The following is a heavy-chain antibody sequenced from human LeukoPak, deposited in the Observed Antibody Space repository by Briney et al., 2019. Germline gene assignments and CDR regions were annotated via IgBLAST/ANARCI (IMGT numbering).Heavy chain of an antibody. CDR3: ARGGARDFWSGYYSDLGIDYFDY. J-gene: IGHJ4*02. CDR1: GFTVSSNY. Sequence: PGGSLRLSCAASGFTVSSNYMNWVRQAPGEGLEWVSVIYSGGSTYYADSVKGRFTISRDNSKNTLYLQMNSLRAEDTAVYYCARGGARDFWSGYYSDLGIDYFDYWGQGTLVTVSS. V-gene: IGHV3-66*02. CDR2: IYSGGST. D-gene: IGHD3-3*01.